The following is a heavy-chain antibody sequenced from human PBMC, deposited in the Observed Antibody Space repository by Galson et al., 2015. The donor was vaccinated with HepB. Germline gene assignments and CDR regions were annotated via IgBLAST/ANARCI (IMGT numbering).Heavy chain of an antibody. Sequence: SVKVSCKASGYNFRIFYVSWMRQAPGQGLEYMGWISGYNGKTEYAPKFQDRVIMTIDIATTTAYMELKSLKSDDTAVYYCTRGADYFDRGTFISWYSDLWGRGTLVTVSA. D-gene: IGHD3-22*01. J-gene: IGHJ2*01. CDR1: GYNFRIFY. V-gene: IGHV1-18*04. CDR2: ISGYNGKT. CDR3: TRGADYFDRGTFISWYSDL.